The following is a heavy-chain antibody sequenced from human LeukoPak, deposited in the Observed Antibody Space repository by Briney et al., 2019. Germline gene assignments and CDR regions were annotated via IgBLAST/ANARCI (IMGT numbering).Heavy chain of an antibody. CDR2: IYYSGIT. CDR1: GGSISGSSYY. CDR3: ARGLWEWLNYMDV. D-gene: IGHD3-3*01. Sequence: PSETLSPTCTASGGSISGSSYYWGWIRQPPGKGLEWIGSIYYSGITYYNPSLKSRVTISVDTSKNQFSLKLSSVTAADTAVYYCARGLWEWLNYMDVWGKGTTVTVSS. V-gene: IGHV4-39*07. J-gene: IGHJ6*03.